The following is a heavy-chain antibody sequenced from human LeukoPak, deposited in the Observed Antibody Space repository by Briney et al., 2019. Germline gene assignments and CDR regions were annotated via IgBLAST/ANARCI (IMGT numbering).Heavy chain of an antibody. CDR3: ARDGTLLWFGELWPSDY. D-gene: IGHD3-10*01. CDR1: GYTFTGYY. CDR2: INPNSGGT. V-gene: IGHV1-2*02. Sequence: GASVKVSCKASGYTFTGYYMHWVRQAPGQGLEWMGWINPNSGGTNYAQKFQGRVTMTRDTSISTAYMELSRLRSDDTAVYYCARDGTLLWFGELWPSDYWGQGTLVTVSS. J-gene: IGHJ4*02.